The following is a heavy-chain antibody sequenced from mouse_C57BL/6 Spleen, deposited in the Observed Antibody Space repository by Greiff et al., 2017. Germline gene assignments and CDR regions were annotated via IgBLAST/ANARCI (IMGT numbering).Heavy chain of an antibody. V-gene: IGHV1-69*01. J-gene: IGHJ4*01. CDR3: ARVYYGIAMDY. Sequence: QVQLQQPGAELVMPGASVKLSCKASGYTFTSYWMHWVKQRPGQGPEWIGEIDPSDSYTKYNKKFKGKSTLTVDKSSSTAYMQRSSLTSEDSAVYYCARVYYGIAMDYWGQGTSVTVSS. CDR1: GYTFTSYW. CDR2: IDPSDSYT. D-gene: IGHD1-1*01.